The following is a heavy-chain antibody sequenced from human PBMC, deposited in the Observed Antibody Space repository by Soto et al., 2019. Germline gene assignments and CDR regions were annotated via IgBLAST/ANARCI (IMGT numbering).Heavy chain of an antibody. CDR2: INHSGST. Sequence: SETLSLTCAVYGGSFSGYYWSWIRQPPGKGLEWIGEINHSGSTNYNPSLKSRVTISVDTSKNQFSLKLSSVTAADTAVYYCARSYSGSYPGYWGQGTLVTVSS. J-gene: IGHJ4*02. D-gene: IGHD1-26*01. CDR3: ARSYSGSYPGY. V-gene: IGHV4-34*01. CDR1: GGSFSGYY.